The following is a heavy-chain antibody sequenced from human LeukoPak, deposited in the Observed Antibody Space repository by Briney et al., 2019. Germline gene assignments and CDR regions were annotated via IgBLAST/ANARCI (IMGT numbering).Heavy chain of an antibody. CDR2: IYPGDSDT. V-gene: IGHV5-51*01. CDR3: ARHWDWVPDY. D-gene: IGHD3/OR15-3a*01. Sequence: VESLKISCKGFGYTFTSYWIGWVRQMPAKGLEWMGIIYPGDSDTRHSPSLQGQVTISADKSISTAYLQWSSLKASDIAMYYCARHWDWVPDYWGQGTLVTVSS. J-gene: IGHJ4*02. CDR1: GYTFTSYW.